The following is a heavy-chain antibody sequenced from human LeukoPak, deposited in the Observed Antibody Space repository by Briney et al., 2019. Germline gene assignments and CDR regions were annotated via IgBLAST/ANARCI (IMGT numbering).Heavy chain of an antibody. CDR1: GGSISSYY. CDR2: IYYSGST. V-gene: IGHV4-59*01. CDR3: ARLSLLAGGYYYYYGMDV. Sequence: SETLSLTCTVSGGSISSYYWSWIRQPPGKGLEWIGYIYYSGSTNYNPSLKSRVTISVDTSKNQFSLKLSSVTAAGTAVYYCARLSLLAGGYYYYYGMDVWGQGTTVTVSS. J-gene: IGHJ6*02. D-gene: IGHD5/OR15-5a*01.